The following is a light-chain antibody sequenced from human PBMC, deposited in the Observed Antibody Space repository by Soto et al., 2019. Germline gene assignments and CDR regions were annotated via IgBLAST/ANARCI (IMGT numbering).Light chain of an antibody. J-gene: IGKJ1*01. CDR1: QTISSW. Sequence: DIQMTQSPSTLSGSVGDRVTITCLASQTISSWLAWYQQKPGKAPKRLIYKASTLKSGVPSRFSGSGSGTEFTLTISSLQPDDFATYYCQHYNSYSEAFGQGTKVDI. CDR2: KAS. CDR3: QHYNSYSEA. V-gene: IGKV1-5*03.